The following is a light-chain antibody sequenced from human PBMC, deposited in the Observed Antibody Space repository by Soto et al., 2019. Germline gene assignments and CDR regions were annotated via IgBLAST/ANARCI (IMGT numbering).Light chain of an antibody. J-gene: IGKJ5*01. CDR1: QSVSSSY. CDR3: QQRSNWQT. Sequence: ERLMTQSRATLSLSPGERATLSCMASQSVSSSYLAWYQQKPGQAPRLLIYDASNRATGIPARFSGSGSGTDFTLTISSLEPEDFAVYYCQQRSNWQTFGQGTRLEIK. CDR2: DAS. V-gene: IGKV3D-20*02.